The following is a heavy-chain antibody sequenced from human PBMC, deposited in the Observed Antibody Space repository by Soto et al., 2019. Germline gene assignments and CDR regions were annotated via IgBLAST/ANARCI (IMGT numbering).Heavy chain of an antibody. CDR2: IFHSLGT. V-gene: IGHV4-59*01. CDR1: GGSTTSDY. Sequence: PSETLSLTCTVSGGSTTSDYWSWIRQPPGKGLEWLGYIFHSLGTKYNPSLGSRGTISLDTSKNQRSLSLRSVTAADTAIYFCVRDLNGSGDYWGQGTLVTVSS. D-gene: IGHD3-10*01. CDR3: VRDLNGSGDY. J-gene: IGHJ4*02.